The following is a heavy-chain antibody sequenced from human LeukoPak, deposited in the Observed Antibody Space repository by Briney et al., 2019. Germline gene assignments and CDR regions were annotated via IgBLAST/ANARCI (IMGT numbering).Heavy chain of an antibody. D-gene: IGHD4-17*01. CDR2: ISSNGGST. V-gene: IGHV3-64D*06. J-gene: IGHJ4*02. Sequence: GRSLRLSCSASGVTFSSYAMHWVRQAPGKGLEYVSAISSNGGSTYYAASVKGRFTISRDNSKNTLYLQMSSLRAEDTAVYYCARVRYGDYVRYFDYWGQGTLVTVSS. CDR3: ARVRYGDYVRYFDY. CDR1: GVTFSSYA.